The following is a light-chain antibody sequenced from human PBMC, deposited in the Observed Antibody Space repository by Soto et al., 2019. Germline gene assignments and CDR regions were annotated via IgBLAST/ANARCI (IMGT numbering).Light chain of an antibody. CDR3: QKYGSSLIN. J-gene: IGKJ5*01. Sequence: EIVLTHSPFTLSLSPVERATLSFMASQSVSSSFLAWYQQKPGQAPRLLIYGASSRATGIPDRFSGSGSGTDFTLTISRLEPEDFAVYYCQKYGSSLINFGQGTRLEIK. V-gene: IGKV3-20*01. CDR2: GAS. CDR1: QSVSSSF.